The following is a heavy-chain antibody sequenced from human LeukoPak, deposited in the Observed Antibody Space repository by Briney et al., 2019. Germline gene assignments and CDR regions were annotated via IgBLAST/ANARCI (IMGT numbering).Heavy chain of an antibody. V-gene: IGHV4-4*07. CDR2: IYTSGST. CDR1: GGSISSYY. Sequence: SETLSLTCTGSGGSISSYYWSWIRQPAGKGLEWIGRIYTSGSTNYNPSLKSRVTISVDKSKNQFSLKLSSVTAADTAVYYCARVQRLGGTYYFDYWGQGTLVTVSS. D-gene: IGHD1-1*01. CDR3: ARVQRLGGTYYFDY. J-gene: IGHJ4*02.